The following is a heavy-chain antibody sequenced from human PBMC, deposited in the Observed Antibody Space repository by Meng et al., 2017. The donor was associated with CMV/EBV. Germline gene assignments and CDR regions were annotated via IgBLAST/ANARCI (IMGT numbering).Heavy chain of an antibody. V-gene: IGHV2-26*01. CDR2: IFSNDEK. CDR3: ARVGGTYCSSTSCYDYYYGMDV. CDR1: GFSLSNARMG. Sequence: GPTLVKPTETLTLTCTVSGFSLSNARMGVSWIRQPPGKALEWLAHIFSNDEKSYSTSLKSRLTISKDTSKSQVVLTMTNMDPVDTATYYCARVGGTYCSSTSCYDYYYGMDVWGQGTTVTVSS. D-gene: IGHD2-2*01. J-gene: IGHJ6*02.